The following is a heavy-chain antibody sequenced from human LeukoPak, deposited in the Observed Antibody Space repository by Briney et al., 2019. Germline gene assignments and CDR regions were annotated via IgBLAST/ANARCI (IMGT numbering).Heavy chain of an antibody. D-gene: IGHD2-15*01. J-gene: IGHJ4*02. Sequence: PGGSLRLSCAASGFTFSSYSMNWVRQAPGKGLEWVSSISSSSSYRYYADSVKGRFTISRDNSKNTLSLQMNTLRTDDTAVYYCAKGRALGVVAAFNYWGQGTVVTVSS. V-gene: IGHV3-21*04. CDR2: ISSSSSYR. CDR1: GFTFSSYS. CDR3: AKGRALGVVAAFNY.